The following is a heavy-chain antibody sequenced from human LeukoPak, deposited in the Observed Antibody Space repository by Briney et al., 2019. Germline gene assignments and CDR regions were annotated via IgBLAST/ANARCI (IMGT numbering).Heavy chain of an antibody. CDR1: GFTFSSYW. Sequence: GGSLRLSCAASGFTFSSYWMSWVRQAPGKGLEWVANIKQDGSEKYYGDSVKGRFTISRDNAKNSLYLQMNSLRVEDTAVYYCASMTTYCGGDCYFFDYWGQGTLVTVSS. J-gene: IGHJ4*02. D-gene: IGHD2-21*02. V-gene: IGHV3-7*01. CDR2: IKQDGSEK. CDR3: ASMTTYCGGDCYFFDY.